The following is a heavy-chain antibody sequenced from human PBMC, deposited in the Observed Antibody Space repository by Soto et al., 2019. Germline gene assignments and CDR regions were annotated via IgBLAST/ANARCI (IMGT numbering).Heavy chain of an antibody. Sequence: QVQLVQSGAEVKKPGSSVKVPCKASGGTFSSYGISWVRQAPGQGLEWMGGIIPILGTANYAQKFLGRVTITADESTSTAYMELSSLRSEDTAVYYCAREDSLATIRRGSFDYWGQGTLVTVSS. CDR3: AREDSLATIRRGSFDY. CDR1: GGTFSSYG. V-gene: IGHV1-69*01. D-gene: IGHD5-12*01. CDR2: IIPILGTA. J-gene: IGHJ4*02.